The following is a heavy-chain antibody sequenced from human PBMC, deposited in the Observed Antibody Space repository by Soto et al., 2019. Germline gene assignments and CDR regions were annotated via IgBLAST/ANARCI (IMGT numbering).Heavy chain of an antibody. Sequence: ASETLSLTCTVSGVSISSGDYYWSWIRQPPGKGLEWIGYIYYSGSTNYNPSLKSRVTISVDTSKNQFSLKLSSVTAADTAVYYCARVRGRLLRFDPWGQGTLVTVSS. CDR2: IYYSGST. CDR1: GVSISSGDYY. CDR3: ARVRGRLLRFDP. D-gene: IGHD2-15*01. J-gene: IGHJ5*02. V-gene: IGHV4-30-4*01.